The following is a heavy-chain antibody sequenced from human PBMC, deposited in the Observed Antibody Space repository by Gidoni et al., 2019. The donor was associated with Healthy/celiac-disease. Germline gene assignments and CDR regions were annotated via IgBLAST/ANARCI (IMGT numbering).Heavy chain of an antibody. Sequence: QVQLVESGGGVVQPGRSLRLSCAASGFTFSSYAMHWVRQAPGKGLEWVAVISYDGSNKYYADSVKGRFTISRDNSKNTLYLQMNSLRAEDTAVYYCARDRGVCSGGSCYPDVIDYWGQGTLVTVSS. J-gene: IGHJ4*02. CDR1: GFTFSSYA. D-gene: IGHD2-15*01. CDR3: ARDRGVCSGGSCYPDVIDY. CDR2: ISYDGSNK. V-gene: IGHV3-30-3*01.